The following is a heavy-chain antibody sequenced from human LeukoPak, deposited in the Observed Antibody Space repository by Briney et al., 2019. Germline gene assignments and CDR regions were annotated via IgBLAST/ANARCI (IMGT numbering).Heavy chain of an antibody. J-gene: IGHJ3*02. Sequence: GGSLRLSCAASGFTFSSYEMNWVRQAPGKGLEWVSYISSSGSTIYYADSVKGRFTISRDNSKNTLYLQMNSLRAEDTAVYYCAKINGVVVDDAFDIWGQGTMVTVSS. CDR1: GFTFSSYE. CDR2: ISSSGSTI. D-gene: IGHD2-15*01. CDR3: AKINGVVVDDAFDI. V-gene: IGHV3-48*03.